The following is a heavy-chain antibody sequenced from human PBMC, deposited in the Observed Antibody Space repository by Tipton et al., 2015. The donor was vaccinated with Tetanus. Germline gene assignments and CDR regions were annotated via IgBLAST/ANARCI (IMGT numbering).Heavy chain of an antibody. J-gene: IGHJ6*02. V-gene: IGHV3-74*01. CDR3: ARGGGLPYFDSPGGMDV. D-gene: IGHD3-9*01. CDR1: GFTFSNYW. Sequence: SLRLSCAASGFTFSNYWMHWVRQSPGKGLVWVSRMNSDGSSTSYVDSVRGRFTISRDNAKNTLYLQMNSPRVEDTAVYYCARGGGLPYFDSPGGMDVWGQGTTVTVSS. CDR2: MNSDGSST.